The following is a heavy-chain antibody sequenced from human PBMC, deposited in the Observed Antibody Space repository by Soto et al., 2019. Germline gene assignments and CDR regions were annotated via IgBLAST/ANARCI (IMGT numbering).Heavy chain of an antibody. D-gene: IGHD3-16*02. V-gene: IGHV3-30*18. CDR1: GLTFSSYG. Sequence: QVQLVESGGGVVQPGRSLRLSCAASGLTFSSYGMHWVRQAPGKVLEWVAIISYDGSNQYYADSVKGRLTISRDNSKNTLFLQMNSLRPEDTAVYYCAKALGELSPESYDHWGQGILVTVSS. CDR3: AKALGELSPESYDH. J-gene: IGHJ4*02. CDR2: ISYDGSNQ.